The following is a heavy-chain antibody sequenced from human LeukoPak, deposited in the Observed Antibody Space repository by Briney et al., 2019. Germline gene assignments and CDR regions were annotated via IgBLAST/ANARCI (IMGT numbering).Heavy chain of an antibody. Sequence: GSLRLSCAASGFTFSNYGMHWVRQPPGKGLEWIGYIYYSGSTNYNPSLKSRVTISVDTSKNQFSLKLSSVTAEDTAVYYCARDVVLGAWAGIAADGLYFDYWGQGTLVTVSS. V-gene: IGHV4-59*01. CDR1: GFTFSNYG. CDR3: ARDVVLGAWAGIAADGLYFDY. CDR2: IYYSGST. J-gene: IGHJ4*02. D-gene: IGHD6-13*01.